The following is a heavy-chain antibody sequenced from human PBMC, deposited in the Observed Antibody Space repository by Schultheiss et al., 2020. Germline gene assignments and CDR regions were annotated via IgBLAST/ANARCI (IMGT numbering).Heavy chain of an antibody. Sequence: GGSLTLSCVASGFTFTNYWMTWVRQAPGKGLEWVANINKGGNEKYTLDSLKGRFTVSRDNARNSVFLQMDSLIGEDTAVYFCARGDWNSADHWGQGTLVTVSS. J-gene: IGHJ4*02. D-gene: IGHD1-7*01. CDR3: ARGDWNSADH. V-gene: IGHV3-7*03. CDR1: GFTFTNYW. CDR2: INKGGNEK.